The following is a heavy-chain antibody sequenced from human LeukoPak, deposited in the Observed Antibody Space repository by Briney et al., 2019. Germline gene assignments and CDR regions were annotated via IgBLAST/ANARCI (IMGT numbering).Heavy chain of an antibody. Sequence: SETLSLTCAVSGYSISSGYYWGWIRQPPGKGLEWIGSIYHSGSTYYNPSLKSRVTISVDTSKNQFSLKLSSVTAADTAVYYCARQRFSGSYFLNYWGQGTLVIVSS. J-gene: IGHJ4*02. CDR2: IYHSGST. CDR1: GYSISSGYY. CDR3: ARQRFSGSYFLNY. D-gene: IGHD1-26*01. V-gene: IGHV4-38-2*01.